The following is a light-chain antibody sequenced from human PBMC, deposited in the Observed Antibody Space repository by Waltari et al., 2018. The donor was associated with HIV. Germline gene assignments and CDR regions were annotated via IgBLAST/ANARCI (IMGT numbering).Light chain of an antibody. Sequence: SFELTKPPSVSVSPGQPASIRGSGDKLGGNYASWYQHKPGQSPVLVIYHDTKRPSGIPERFSGSSSGNTVTLTIGGTQALDEAVYYCQAWDSFTGVFGGGTKLTVL. CDR3: QAWDSFTGV. J-gene: IGLJ3*02. V-gene: IGLV3-1*01. CDR1: KLGGNY. CDR2: HDT.